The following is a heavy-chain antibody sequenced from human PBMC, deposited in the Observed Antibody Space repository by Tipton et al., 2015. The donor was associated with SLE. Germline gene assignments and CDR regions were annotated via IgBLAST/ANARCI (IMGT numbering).Heavy chain of an antibody. V-gene: IGHV3-7*03. J-gene: IGHJ4*02. Sequence: SLRLSCVDYGFTFSTYWMTWVRQAPGKGLEWVANINQDGSEKNYVDSVKGRFTISRDNTKNSLYLQMNSLRAEDTAVYYCARDGVAVPGPYFEYWGQGTLVTVSS. D-gene: IGHD6-19*01. CDR2: INQDGSEK. CDR1: GFTFSTYW. CDR3: ARDGVAVPGPYFEY.